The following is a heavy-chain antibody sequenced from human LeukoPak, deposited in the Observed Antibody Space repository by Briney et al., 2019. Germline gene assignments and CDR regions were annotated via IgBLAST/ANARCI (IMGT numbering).Heavy chain of an antibody. D-gene: IGHD3-22*01. CDR3: ARAGNDSSGYYPFDY. CDR2: IIPILGIA. CDR1: GGTFSSYA. Sequence: ASVKVSCKASGGTFSSYAISWVRQAPGQGLEWMGRIIPILGIANYAQKFQGRVTITADKSTSTAYMGLSSLRSEDTAVYYCARAGNDSSGYYPFDYWGQGTLVTVSS. J-gene: IGHJ4*02. V-gene: IGHV1-69*04.